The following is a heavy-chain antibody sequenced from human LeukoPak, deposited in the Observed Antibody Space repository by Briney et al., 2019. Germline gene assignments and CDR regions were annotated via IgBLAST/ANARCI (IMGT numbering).Heavy chain of an antibody. Sequence: SETLSLTCTVSGGSITSYYWSWIRQPPGKGLEWIGYVYYSGSTNYNPSLNSRVTISADTSKNQCSLKLNSVTAADTAVYYCAREGVSYYDRSGYHYWGQGTLVTVSS. D-gene: IGHD3-22*01. CDR3: AREGVSYYDRSGYHY. J-gene: IGHJ4*02. CDR2: VYYSGST. V-gene: IGHV4-59*01. CDR1: GGSITSYY.